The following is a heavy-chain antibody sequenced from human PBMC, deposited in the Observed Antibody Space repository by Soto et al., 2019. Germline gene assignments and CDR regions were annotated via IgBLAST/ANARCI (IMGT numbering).Heavy chain of an antibody. V-gene: IGHV3-23*01. CDR3: ANDRREALGSFDC. CDR2: ISGSGVST. J-gene: IGHJ4*02. D-gene: IGHD7-27*01. Sequence: GGYLLLTCADSVFIFGSYDMRWGRQAPGKVLEWVSSISGSGVSTYYADSVQGRFTSARDKSKNTLFLQMRSLRAEDTALYHCANDRREALGSFDCWGQRALVTVSS. CDR1: VFIFGSYD.